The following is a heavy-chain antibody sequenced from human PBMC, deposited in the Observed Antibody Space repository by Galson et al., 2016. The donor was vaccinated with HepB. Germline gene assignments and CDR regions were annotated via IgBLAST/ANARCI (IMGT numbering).Heavy chain of an antibody. CDR1: GASISSDY. V-gene: IGHV4-59*08. J-gene: IGHJ5*02. D-gene: IGHD3-10*01. Sequence: SETLSLTCTVSGASISSDYWSWIRQSPEKGLEWIGYIHDSGSTKHNPSLRGRVTISVDTSNNQLSLKLRSVTAADTAAYYCARNYFGSGSYRFDPWGQGTVVTVSS. CDR2: IHDSGST. CDR3: ARNYFGSGSYRFDP.